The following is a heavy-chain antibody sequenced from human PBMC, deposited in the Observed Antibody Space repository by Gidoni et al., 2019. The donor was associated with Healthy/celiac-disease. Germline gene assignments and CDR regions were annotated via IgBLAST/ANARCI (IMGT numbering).Heavy chain of an antibody. V-gene: IGHV3-23*01. Sequence: EVQLLESGGGLVQPGGSLRLSCAASGFTFSSYAMSWVRQAPGKGLEWGSAISGSGGSTYYADSVKGWFTISRDNSKNTLYLQMNSLRAEDTAVYYCAKDVRGYDFWSGYYKDYYYGMDVWGQGTTVTVSS. CDR1: GFTFSSYA. CDR2: ISGSGGST. D-gene: IGHD3-3*01. J-gene: IGHJ6*02. CDR3: AKDVRGYDFWSGYYKDYYYGMDV.